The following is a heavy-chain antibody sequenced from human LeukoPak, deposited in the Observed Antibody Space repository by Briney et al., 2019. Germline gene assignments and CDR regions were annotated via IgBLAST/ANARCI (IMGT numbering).Heavy chain of an antibody. J-gene: IGHJ4*02. CDR3: ARVPLGGFGELFPD. D-gene: IGHD3-10*01. CDR1: GYTFTSYY. CDR2: INPNSGGT. Sequence: GASVKVSCKASGYTFTSYYMHWVRQAPGQGLEWMGWINPNSGGTNYAQKFQGRVTMTRDTSISTAYMELSRLRSDDTAVYYCARVPLGGFGELFPDWGQGTLVTVSS. V-gene: IGHV1-2*02.